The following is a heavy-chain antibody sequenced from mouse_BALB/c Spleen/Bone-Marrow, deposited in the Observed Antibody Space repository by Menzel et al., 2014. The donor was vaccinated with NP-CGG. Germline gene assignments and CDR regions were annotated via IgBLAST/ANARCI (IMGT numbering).Heavy chain of an antibody. CDR1: GFSLTSYG. V-gene: IGHV2-9*02. D-gene: IGHD1-1*01. CDR2: IWAGGST. J-gene: IGHJ3*01. CDR3: AREGGDYYGRRVAWCAY. Sequence: VKLMESGPGLVAPSQSLSITCTVSGFSLTSYGVHWVRQPPGKGLEWLGVIWAGGSTNYNSALMSRLSISKDNSKSQVFLKMNSLQTDDTAMDDGAREGGDYYGRRVAWCAYGGQGTLVTVSA.